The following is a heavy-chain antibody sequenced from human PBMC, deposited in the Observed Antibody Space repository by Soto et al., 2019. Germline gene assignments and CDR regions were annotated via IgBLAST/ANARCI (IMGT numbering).Heavy chain of an antibody. CDR3: ARAEPYSTSSPFDY. D-gene: IGHD6-6*01. CDR2: MNPNSGNT. V-gene: IGHV1-8*01. Sequence: QVQLVQSGAEVKKPGASVKVSCKTSGYTFTNYNINWVRQATGQGLEWMGWMNPNSGNTGYAQKFQGRVTMTRNTSITTAYMGVSSLRSGDTAVYYCARAEPYSTSSPFDYWGQGTLVTVSS. J-gene: IGHJ4*02. CDR1: GYTFTNYN.